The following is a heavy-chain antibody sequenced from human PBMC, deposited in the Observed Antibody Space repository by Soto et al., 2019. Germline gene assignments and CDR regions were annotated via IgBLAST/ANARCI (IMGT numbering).Heavy chain of an antibody. V-gene: IGHV4-31*03. CDR1: GGSISSGGYY. J-gene: IGHJ4*02. Sequence: QVQLQESGPGLVKPSQTLSLTCTVSGGSISSGGYYWSWILQHPGKGLEWIGYIYYSGSTYYNPSLTSRVTISVDTSKNQCSLKLSSVTAADTAVYYCARSVGGWSGYRPPDYWGQGTLFTVSS. CDR2: IYYSGST. CDR3: ARSVGGWSGYRPPDY. D-gene: IGHD3-3*01.